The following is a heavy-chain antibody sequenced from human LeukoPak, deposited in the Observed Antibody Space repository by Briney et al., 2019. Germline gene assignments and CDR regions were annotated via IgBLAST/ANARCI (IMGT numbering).Heavy chain of an antibody. Sequence: GGSLRLSCAASGFTFSSYWMHWVRQAPGKGLVWVSRIISDGSSTSYADSVKGRFTISRDNAKNTLYLQMNSLRAEDTAVYYCARGYSSGWYYFDYWGQGTLVTVSS. D-gene: IGHD6-19*01. CDR3: ARGYSSGWYYFDY. CDR1: GFTFSSYW. V-gene: IGHV3-74*01. CDR2: IISDGSST. J-gene: IGHJ4*02.